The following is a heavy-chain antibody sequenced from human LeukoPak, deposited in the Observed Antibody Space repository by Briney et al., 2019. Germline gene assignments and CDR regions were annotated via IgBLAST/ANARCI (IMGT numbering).Heavy chain of an antibody. D-gene: IGHD4-17*01. Sequence: SETLSLTCTLSGGSISRYYWSWIRQPPGKRLECIGYMSSSGSTNYNPSLKSRVSISVDTSKNQFSLKLSSVTAADTAVYYCARLGPYGDDTYYMDVWGKGTTVTVSS. J-gene: IGHJ6*03. CDR3: ARLGPYGDDTYYMDV. CDR2: MSSSGST. V-gene: IGHV4-4*09. CDR1: GGSISRYY.